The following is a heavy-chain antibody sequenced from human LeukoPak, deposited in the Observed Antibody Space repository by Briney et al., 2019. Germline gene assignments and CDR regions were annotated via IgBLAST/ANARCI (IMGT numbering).Heavy chain of an antibody. CDR1: GFTFSNYA. D-gene: IGHD3-10*01. CDR3: AKGSFQGVTPNDY. V-gene: IGHV3-23*01. Sequence: GGSLRLSCAASGFTFSNYAMSWVPHAPGKGLEWGSGISGSGGSTYYADSVKGRFTISRDNSKNTLFLQMNSLRAEDTAVYYCAKGSFQGVTPNDYWGQGTLVTVSS. J-gene: IGHJ4*02. CDR2: ISGSGGST.